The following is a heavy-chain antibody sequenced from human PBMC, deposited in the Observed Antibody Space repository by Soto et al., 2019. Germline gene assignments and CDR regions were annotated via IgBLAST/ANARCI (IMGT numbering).Heavy chain of an antibody. CDR2: IGVGSGNR. D-gene: IGHD1-26*01. V-gene: IGHV1-58*01. CDR1: GFTFTSSA. CDR3: AALGGNFDH. J-gene: IGHJ4*02. Sequence: QMQLVQSGPEVKKPGTSVKVSCKASGFTFTSSAVQWVRQARGQRLEWIGWIGVGSGNRHYAQKFQERVTITRDMSTDAAAMELSSRRSDGTAVYYWAALGGNFDHWGQGTLVTVSS.